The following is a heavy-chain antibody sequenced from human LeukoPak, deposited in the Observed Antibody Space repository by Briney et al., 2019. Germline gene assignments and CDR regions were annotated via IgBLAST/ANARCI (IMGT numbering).Heavy chain of an antibody. Sequence: SETLSLTCTVSGGSISSSSYYWGWIRQSPGKGLEWIGYIYYSGSTNYNPSLKSRVTISVDTSKNQFSLKLNSVTAADTAVYYCARIPVPTVTTIYYYMDVWGKGTTVTVSS. V-gene: IGHV4-61*05. J-gene: IGHJ6*03. D-gene: IGHD4-11*01. CDR1: GGSISSSSYY. CDR3: ARIPVPTVTTIYYYMDV. CDR2: IYYSGST.